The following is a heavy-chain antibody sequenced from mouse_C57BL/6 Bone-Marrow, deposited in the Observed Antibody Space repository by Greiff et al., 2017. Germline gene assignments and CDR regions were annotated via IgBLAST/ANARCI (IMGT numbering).Heavy chain of an antibody. V-gene: IGHV5-6*01. Sequence: EVQVVESGGDLVKPGGSLKLSCAASGFTFTSYGMSWVRQTPDKRLEWVATISSGGSYTYYPDSVKGRFTISRDNAKNTLYLQMSRLKSEDTAMYSGERRPLGGSDGYFDVWGTGTTVTVSS. J-gene: IGHJ1*03. CDR3: ERRPLGGSDGYFDV. D-gene: IGHD1-1*02. CDR2: ISSGGSYT. CDR1: GFTFTSYG.